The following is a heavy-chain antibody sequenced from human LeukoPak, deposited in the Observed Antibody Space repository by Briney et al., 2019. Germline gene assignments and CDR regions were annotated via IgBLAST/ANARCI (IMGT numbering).Heavy chain of an antibody. D-gene: IGHD2-2*01. CDR3: ASAMSPGYYYYMDV. CDR1: GFTFSSYS. Sequence: GGSLRLSCAASGFTFSSYSMNWVRQAPGKGLEWVSYISSSSSTIYYADSVKGRFTISRDNAKNSLYLQMNSLRAEDTAVYYCASAMSPGYYYYMDVWGKGTTVTVSS. V-gene: IGHV3-48*01. CDR2: ISSSSSTI. J-gene: IGHJ6*03.